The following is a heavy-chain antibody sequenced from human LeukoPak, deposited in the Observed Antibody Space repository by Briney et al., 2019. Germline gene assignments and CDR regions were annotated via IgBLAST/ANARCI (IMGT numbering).Heavy chain of an antibody. CDR3: TASRYISGWYSFDY. J-gene: IGHJ4*02. D-gene: IGHD6-13*01. Sequence: GGSLRLSCAASGFTFSNAWMSWVRQAPGKGLEWVGRIKAKTNGGTTDYAAPVKGRFTISKDDSKNTLFLQVNSLKSEDTAVYYCTASRYISGWYSFDYWGQGALVTVSS. CDR2: IKAKTNGGTT. V-gene: IGHV3-15*01. CDR1: GFTFSNAW.